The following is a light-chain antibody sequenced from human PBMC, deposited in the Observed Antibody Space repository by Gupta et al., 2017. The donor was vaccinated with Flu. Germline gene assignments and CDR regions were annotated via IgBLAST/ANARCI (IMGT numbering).Light chain of an antibody. V-gene: IGKV1-9*01. CDR2: AVS. CDR3: RQLESYPIT. CDR1: QGISSY. Sequence: IPVNPSPSFLSASVGDRVTITCRASQGISSYLAWYQQKPRKAPKVLIYAVSTLQSGVPSRISGSGSGREFSLTISSMQRADFATYYCRQLESYPITFGPRTKVEIK. J-gene: IGKJ3*01.